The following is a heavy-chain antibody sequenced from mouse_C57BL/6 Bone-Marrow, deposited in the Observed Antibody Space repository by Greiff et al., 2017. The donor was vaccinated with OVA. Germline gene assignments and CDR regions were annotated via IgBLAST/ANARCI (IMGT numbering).Heavy chain of an antibody. J-gene: IGHJ4*01. D-gene: IGHD1-1*01. CDR2: IYPRSGNT. CDR3: ARRGGSGAMDY. CDR1: GYTFTSYG. V-gene: IGHV1-81*01. Sequence: QVQLQQSGAELARPGASVKLSCKASGYTFTSYGISWVKQRTGQGLEWIGEIYPRSGNTYYNEKFKGKATLTADKSSSTAYMELSSLTSEDSAVYFCARRGGSGAMDYWGQGTSVTVSS.